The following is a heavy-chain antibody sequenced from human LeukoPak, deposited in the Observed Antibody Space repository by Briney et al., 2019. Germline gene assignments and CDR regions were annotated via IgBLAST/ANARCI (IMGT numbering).Heavy chain of an antibody. CDR2: MDPSGSHK. Sequence: HGGSLRLSCAASEFIFNRSWMNWVRQAPGKGLEWVANMDPSGSHKRYVDSVKGRFTISKDNPGTSLYLDMYGLRAEDTAIYYCAIWTSGNYWGQGTVVTVSS. CDR1: EFIFNRSW. CDR3: AIWTSGNY. J-gene: IGHJ4*02. V-gene: IGHV3-7*01. D-gene: IGHD1-1*01.